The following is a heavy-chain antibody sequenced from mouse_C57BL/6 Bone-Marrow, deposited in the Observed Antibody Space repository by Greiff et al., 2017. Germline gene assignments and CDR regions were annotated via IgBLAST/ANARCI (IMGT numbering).Heavy chain of an antibody. CDR3: AIISYGNYMAY. Sequence: VQLQQSGAGLMKPGASVTLSCTATGYTFTGYWIEWVKQRPGHGLEWIGEILPGSGSTYYNEKFKGKATFTADTSSNTAYMQRSSLKTEDSAIYYCAIISYGNYMAYWGKGTLVTVSA. V-gene: IGHV1-9*01. D-gene: IGHD2-1*01. CDR2: ILPGSGST. J-gene: IGHJ3*01. CDR1: GYTFTGYW.